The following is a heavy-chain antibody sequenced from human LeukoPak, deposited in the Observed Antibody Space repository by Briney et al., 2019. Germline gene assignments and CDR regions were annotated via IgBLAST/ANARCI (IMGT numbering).Heavy chain of an antibody. V-gene: IGHV4-59*01. D-gene: IGHD3-9*01. CDR1: GRSISSYY. J-gene: IGHJ3*02. CDR3: ARDRGYDILTGYYLAFDI. CDR2: IYYSGST. Sequence: SETLSLTRTVSGRSISSYYWSWIRQPPGKGLEWIGYIYYSGSTNYNPSLKSRVTISVDTSKNQFSLKLSSVTAADTAVYYCARDRGYDILTGYYLAFDIWGQGTMVTVSS.